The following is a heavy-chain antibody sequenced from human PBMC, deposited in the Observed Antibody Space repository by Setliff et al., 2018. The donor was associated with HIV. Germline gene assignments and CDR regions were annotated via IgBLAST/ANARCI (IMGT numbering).Heavy chain of an antibody. D-gene: IGHD2-15*01. J-gene: IGHJ4*02. CDR1: GFTFSSYG. Sequence: GGSLRLSCAASGFTFSSYGMHWVRQAPGKGLEWVANIKQDGSEKYYVDSVKGRFSISRDNTKNSLYLQMNSLRAEDTAVYYCATLRDKSLPFWGQGTLVTVSS. CDR2: IKQDGSEK. CDR3: ATLRDKSLPF. V-gene: IGHV3-7*03.